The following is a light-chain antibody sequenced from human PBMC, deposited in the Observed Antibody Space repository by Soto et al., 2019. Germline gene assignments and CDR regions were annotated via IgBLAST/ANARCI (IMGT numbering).Light chain of an antibody. J-gene: IGKJ4*01. CDR3: LQHKSYPFT. CDR2: AAS. Sequence: DIQMTQSPSTLSTSVGDRVTITCRASQSISSWLAWYQQKPGKVPKRLIYAASSLQRGVPSRFSGSGSGTEFTLTISSLQPEDFATYYCLQHKSYPFTFGGGTKVDIK. V-gene: IGKV1-5*01. CDR1: QSISSW.